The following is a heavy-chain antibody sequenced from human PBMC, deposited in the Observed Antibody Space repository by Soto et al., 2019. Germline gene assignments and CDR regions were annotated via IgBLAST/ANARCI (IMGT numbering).Heavy chain of an antibody. J-gene: IGHJ5*02. CDR2: IYHSGST. CDR1: GGSISSGDYY. D-gene: IGHD2-21*01. CDR3: AGVRGPYCGGECYPPTPNWFDP. V-gene: IGHV4-30-2*01. Sequence: NTSETLSLTCTVSGGSISSGDYYWSWIRQPPGKGLEWIGYIYHSGSTYYNPSLKSRVTISVDRSKNQFSLKLSSVTAADSAVYYCAGVRGPYCGGECYPPTPNWFDPWGQGTLVTVSS.